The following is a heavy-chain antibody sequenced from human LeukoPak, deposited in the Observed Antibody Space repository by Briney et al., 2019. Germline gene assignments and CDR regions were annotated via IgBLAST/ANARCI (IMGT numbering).Heavy chain of an antibody. J-gene: IGHJ4*02. V-gene: IGHV1-2*02. D-gene: IGHD6-19*01. Sequence: SVTDTCNASGYTFTVYYMHWMRQAPGQGLEWMGWISPNSGDTNYAQKFQGRLTMTRDTSISTGYMQQSSLRSDDTAVYYCTRGGAVGGPGGVPFDYWGQGTLVTVSS. CDR3: TRGGAVGGPGGVPFDY. CDR1: GYTFTVYY. CDR2: ISPNSGDT.